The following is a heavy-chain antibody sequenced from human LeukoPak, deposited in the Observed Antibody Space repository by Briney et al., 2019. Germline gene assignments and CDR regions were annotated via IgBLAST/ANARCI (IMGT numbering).Heavy chain of an antibody. Sequence: ASVKVSCKASGYTFTNYGISWVRQAPGQGLEWMGWISGCNGNTNYAQKFQGRVTITTDESTSTAYMELSSLRSEDTAVYYCARSPLDTAMVPHFDYWGQGTLVTVSS. CDR3: ARSPLDTAMVPHFDY. J-gene: IGHJ4*02. CDR1: GYTFTNYG. V-gene: IGHV1-18*01. D-gene: IGHD5-18*01. CDR2: ISGCNGNT.